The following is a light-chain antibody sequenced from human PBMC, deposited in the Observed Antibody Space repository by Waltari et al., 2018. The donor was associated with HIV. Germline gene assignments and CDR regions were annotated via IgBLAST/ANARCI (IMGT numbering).Light chain of an antibody. CDR1: QYIGHF. J-gene: IGKJ4*01. V-gene: IGKV3-11*01. CDR2: DAS. Sequence: EIVLPQSPAPLSLSPGVRATLSCRARQYIGHFLVWYQQKPGQAPRLVVYDASKRASGVPTRFTGSWSGTDFTLTIDNLEPEDFALYFCQQRHSFPPTFGGGSKVE. CDR3: QQRHSFPPT.